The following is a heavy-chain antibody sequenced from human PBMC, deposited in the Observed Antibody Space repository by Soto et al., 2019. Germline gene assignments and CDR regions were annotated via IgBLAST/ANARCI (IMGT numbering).Heavy chain of an antibody. CDR3: AKSFYSGYDPDYYYYGMDV. D-gene: IGHD5-12*01. J-gene: IGHJ6*02. CDR1: GITFGSRA. CDR2: ITDTGGDA. Sequence: PGGSLRLSCVASGITFGSRAMSWVRQAPGEGLEWVSTITDTGGDAKYADSVRGRFTISRDNSKNTLYLQMNSLRAEDTAVYYCAKSFYSGYDPDYYYYGMDVWGQGTTVTVS. V-gene: IGHV3-23*01.